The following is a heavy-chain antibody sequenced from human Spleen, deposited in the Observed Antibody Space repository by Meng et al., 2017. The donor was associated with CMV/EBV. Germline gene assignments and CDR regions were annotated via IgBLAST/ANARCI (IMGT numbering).Heavy chain of an antibody. CDR3: ATSLAAAVKGGFDP. J-gene: IGHJ5*02. D-gene: IGHD6-13*01. CDR2: INPSGGST. Sequence: SGYTFNSYYMHWVRQAPGQGLEWMGIINPSGGSTSYAQKFQGRVTMTRDTSTSTVYMELSSLRSEDTAVYYCATSLAAAVKGGFDPWGQGTLVTVSS. CDR1: GYTFNSYY. V-gene: IGHV1-46*02.